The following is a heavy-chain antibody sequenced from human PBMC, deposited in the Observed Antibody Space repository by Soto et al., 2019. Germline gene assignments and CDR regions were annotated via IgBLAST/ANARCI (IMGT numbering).Heavy chain of an antibody. CDR2: ISSSSSYI. Sequence: GGSLRLSCAASGFSFSSYSMNWVRQAPGKGLEWVSSISSSSSYIYYADSVKGRFTISRDNAKNSLYLQMNSLRAGDTAVYYCARGYSSGLRTDAFDIWGQGTMVTVSS. V-gene: IGHV3-21*01. CDR1: GFSFSSYS. J-gene: IGHJ3*02. D-gene: IGHD6-19*01. CDR3: ARGYSSGLRTDAFDI.